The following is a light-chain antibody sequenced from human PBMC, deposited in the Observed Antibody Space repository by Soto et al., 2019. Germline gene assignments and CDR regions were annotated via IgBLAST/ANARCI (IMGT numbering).Light chain of an antibody. Sequence: EIVMTQSPATLSVSPGERATLSCRASQSINSALAWYQQKPGQAPRLLIYGASTRATTIADRFSASGSGTEFTLTISSLQSEDFAVYYCQQYHYWWTFGKGTKVEIK. CDR1: QSINSA. CDR3: QQYHYWWT. J-gene: IGKJ1*01. V-gene: IGKV3-15*01. CDR2: GAS.